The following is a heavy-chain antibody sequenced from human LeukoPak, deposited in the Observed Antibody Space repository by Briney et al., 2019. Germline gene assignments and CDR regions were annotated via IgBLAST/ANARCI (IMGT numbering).Heavy chain of an antibody. V-gene: IGHV3-53*01. J-gene: IGHJ4*02. CDR3: ARERGRGRDSPWFDY. CDR1: GFTFSASA. Sequence: GGSLRLSCAASGFTFSASAVHWVRQAPGKGLEWVSVIYSGGSTYYADSVKGRFTISRDNSKNTLYLQMNSLRAEDTAVYYCARERGRGRDSPWFDYWGQGTLVTVSS. CDR2: IYSGGST. D-gene: IGHD1-26*01.